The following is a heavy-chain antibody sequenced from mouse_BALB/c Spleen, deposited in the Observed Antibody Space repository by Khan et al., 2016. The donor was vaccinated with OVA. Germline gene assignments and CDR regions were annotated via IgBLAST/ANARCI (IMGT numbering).Heavy chain of an antibody. V-gene: IGHV3-2*02. CDR3: ARGNYCGYYYDY. CDR1: GYSITSGYA. Sequence: EVQLKQSGPGLVKPSQSLSLTCTVTGYSITSGYAWNWIRQFPGNKLEWMGYISYSGVTSYTPSLKSRISITRDTSKNQFFLQLNSVTTEDTATYYCARGNYCGYYYDYWGQGTTLTVSS. CDR2: ISYSGVT. J-gene: IGHJ2*01. D-gene: IGHD1-1*01.